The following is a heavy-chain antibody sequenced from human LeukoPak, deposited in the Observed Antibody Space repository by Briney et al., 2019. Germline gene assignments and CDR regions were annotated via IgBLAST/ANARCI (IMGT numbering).Heavy chain of an antibody. D-gene: IGHD5-18*01. CDR1: GGSFSGYY. CDR3: APRGDIEHSYGYGKWFDP. CDR2: INHSGST. V-gene: IGHV4-34*01. Sequence: PSETLSLTCAVYGGSFSGYYWSWIRQPPGKGLEWIGEINHSGSTNYNASLKSRVTISVDTSKNQFSLRLSSVTAADTAVYYCAPRGDIEHSYGYGKWFDPWGQGIRVTVSS. J-gene: IGHJ5*02.